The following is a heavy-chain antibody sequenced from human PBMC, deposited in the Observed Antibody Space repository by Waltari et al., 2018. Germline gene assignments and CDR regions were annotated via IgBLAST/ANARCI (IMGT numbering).Heavy chain of an antibody. CDR1: GGSFSGYY. CDR2: INHSGST. J-gene: IGHJ5*02. D-gene: IGHD2-2*02. CDR3: ASGPRKYQLLYQRRAATNWFDP. V-gene: IGHV4-34*01. Sequence: QVQLQQWGAGLLKPSETLSLTCAVYGGSFSGYYWSWIRQPPGKGLEWIGEINHSGSTNYNPSPKSRVTISVDTSKNQFSLKLSSVTAADTAVYYCASGPRKYQLLYQRRAATNWFDPWGQGTLVTVSS.